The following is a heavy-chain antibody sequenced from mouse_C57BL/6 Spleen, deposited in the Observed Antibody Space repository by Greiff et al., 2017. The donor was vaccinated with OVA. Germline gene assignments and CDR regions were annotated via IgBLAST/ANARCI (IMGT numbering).Heavy chain of an antibody. CDR1: GYTFTSYW. CDR3: ARSHDYDWFAY. V-gene: IGHV1-64*01. J-gene: IGHJ3*01. D-gene: IGHD2-4*01. Sequence: VKLQQPGAELVKPGASVKLSCKASGYTFTSYWMHWVKQRPGQGLEWIGMIHPNSGSTNYNEKFKSKATLTVDKSSSTAYMQLSSLTSEDSAVYYCARSHDYDWFAYWGQGTLVTVSA. CDR2: IHPNSGST.